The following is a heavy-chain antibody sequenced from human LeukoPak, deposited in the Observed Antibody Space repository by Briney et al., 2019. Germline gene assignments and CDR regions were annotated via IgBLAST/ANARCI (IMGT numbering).Heavy chain of an antibody. CDR1: GGSFSDYY. CDR3: ARKAYCGGDCYSFDY. J-gene: IGHJ4*02. V-gene: IGHV4-34*01. D-gene: IGHD2-21*02. Sequence: SETLSLTCAVYGGSFSDYYWSWIRQPPGKGLEWIGEINHSGSTNYNTSLKSRVTISLETSKNQFSLKLSSVTAADTAVYYCARKAYCGGDCYSFDYWGQGTLVTVSS. CDR2: INHSGST.